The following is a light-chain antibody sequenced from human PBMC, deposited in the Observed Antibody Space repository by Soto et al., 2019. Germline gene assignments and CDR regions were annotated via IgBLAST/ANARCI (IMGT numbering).Light chain of an antibody. CDR2: SNN. J-gene: IGLJ2*01. V-gene: IGLV1-44*01. CDR3: AAWDDSLNAQ. CDR1: SSNIGSNT. Sequence: QSVLTQPPSASGTPGQRVTISCSGSSSNIGSNTVNWYQQLPGTAPKLLIYSNNQRPSGVPDRFSGSKSGTSASLAISGLQSEDEADYHCAAWDDSLNAQFGGGTKLTVL.